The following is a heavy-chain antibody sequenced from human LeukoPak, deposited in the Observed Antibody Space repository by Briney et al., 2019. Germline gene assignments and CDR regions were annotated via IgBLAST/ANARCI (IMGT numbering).Heavy chain of an antibody. CDR1: GFTFSSYA. Sequence: GGSLRLSCAASGFTFSSYAMSWVRQAPGKGLEWVSAISGSGGSTYYADSVKGRFTIPRDNSKNTLYLQMNSLRAEDTAVYYCAKLPLITMIVVVGYFDYWGQGTLVTVSS. V-gene: IGHV3-23*01. D-gene: IGHD3-22*01. CDR2: ISGSGGST. CDR3: AKLPLITMIVVVGYFDY. J-gene: IGHJ4*02.